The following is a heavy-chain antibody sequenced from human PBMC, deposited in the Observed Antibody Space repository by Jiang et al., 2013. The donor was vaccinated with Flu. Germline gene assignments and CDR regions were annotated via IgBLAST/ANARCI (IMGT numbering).Heavy chain of an antibody. J-gene: IGHJ4*02. V-gene: IGHV3-30*01. CDR1: GFTFSSYA. CDR3: ARDRGVGATTGLLRH. D-gene: IGHD1-26*01. CDR2: ISYDGSNK. Sequence: QLLESGGGVVQPGRSLRLSCAASGFTFSSYAMHWVRQAPGKGLEWVAVISYDGSNKYYADSVKGRFTISRDNSKNTLYLQMNSLRAEDTAVYYCARDRGVGATTGLLRHWGQGTLVTVSS.